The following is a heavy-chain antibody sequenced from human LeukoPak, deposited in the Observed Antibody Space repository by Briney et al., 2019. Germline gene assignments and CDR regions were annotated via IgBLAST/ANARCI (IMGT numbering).Heavy chain of an antibody. CDR3: ARVTALAFDI. CDR2: IYSGGST. V-gene: IGHV3-66*01. Sequence: PGGSLRLSCAASGFTVSSNYMSWVRQAPGKGLEWVSVIYSGGSTYYADSVKGRFTISRDNSKNTLHLQMNSLRAEDTAVYYCARVTALAFDIWGQGTMVTVSS. CDR1: GFTVSSNY. J-gene: IGHJ3*02.